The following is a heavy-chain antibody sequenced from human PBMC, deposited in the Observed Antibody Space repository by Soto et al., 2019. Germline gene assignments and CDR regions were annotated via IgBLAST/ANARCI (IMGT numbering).Heavy chain of an antibody. Sequence: AETLSLTCTVSGGSISSYYWSWIRQPPGKGLEWIGYIYYIGSTNYNPSLKSRVTISVDTSKNQFSLKLSSVTAADTAVYYCARGLRRQLLNWFDPWGQGTLVTVSS. J-gene: IGHJ5*02. CDR2: IYYIGST. D-gene: IGHD2-2*01. V-gene: IGHV4-59*01. CDR3: ARGLRRQLLNWFDP. CDR1: GGSISSYY.